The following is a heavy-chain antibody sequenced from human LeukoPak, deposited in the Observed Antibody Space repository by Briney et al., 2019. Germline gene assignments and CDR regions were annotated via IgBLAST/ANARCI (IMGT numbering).Heavy chain of an antibody. V-gene: IGHV4-34*01. J-gene: IGHJ4*02. Sequence: SETLSLTCTVSGGSIGSYYWSWIRQPPGKGLEWIGEINHSGSTNYNPSLKSRVTISVDTSKNQFSLKLSSVTAADTAVYYCARDLSLIALTDWGQGTLVTVSS. D-gene: IGHD3-22*01. CDR1: GGSIGSYY. CDR3: ARDLSLIALTD. CDR2: INHSGST.